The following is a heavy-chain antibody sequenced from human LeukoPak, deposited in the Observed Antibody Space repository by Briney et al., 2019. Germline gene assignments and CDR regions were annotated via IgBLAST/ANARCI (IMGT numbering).Heavy chain of an antibody. V-gene: IGHV3-66*01. J-gene: IGHJ2*01. Sequence: GGSLRLSCAASGFTFSSYEMNWVRQAPGKGLEWVSVIYSGGGTHFADSVKGRFIISTDNSKNTLFLQMNSVRVEDTAVYFCAREVSYCSSNTCYRGSYFDLWGRGTLVTVSS. D-gene: IGHD2-2*02. CDR1: GFTFSSYE. CDR2: IYSGGGT. CDR3: AREVSYCSSNTCYRGSYFDL.